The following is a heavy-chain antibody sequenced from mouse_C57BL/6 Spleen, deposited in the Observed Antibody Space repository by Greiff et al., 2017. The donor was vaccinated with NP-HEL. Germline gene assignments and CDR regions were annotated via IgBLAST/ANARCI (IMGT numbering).Heavy chain of an antibody. J-gene: IGHJ4*01. CDR3: ARSITTVVNAMDY. CDR2: IDPSDSYT. D-gene: IGHD1-1*01. V-gene: IGHV1-50*01. CDR1: GYTFTSYW. Sequence: QVQLQQPGAELVKPGASVKLSCKASGYTFTSYWMQWVKQRPGQGLEWIGEIDPSDSYTNYTQKFKGKAKLTVDTSSSTAYMQLSSLTSEDSAVYYCARSITTVVNAMDYWGQGTSVTVSS.